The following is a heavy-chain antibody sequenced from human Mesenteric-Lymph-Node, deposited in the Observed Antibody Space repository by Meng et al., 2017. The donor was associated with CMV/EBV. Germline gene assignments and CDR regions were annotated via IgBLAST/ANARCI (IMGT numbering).Heavy chain of an antibody. V-gene: IGHV1-2*02. CDR3: ARDILTGYYRYYFGY. Sequence: ASVKVSCKASGYTFTAYYILWVRQAPGQGLEWMGWINPNSGGTIYAQKFQGRLTMTRDTSISTAYMELSRLRSDDTAVYYCARDILTGYYRYYFGYWGQGTLVTVSS. CDR2: INPNSGGT. CDR1: GYTFTAYY. D-gene: IGHD3-9*01. J-gene: IGHJ4*02.